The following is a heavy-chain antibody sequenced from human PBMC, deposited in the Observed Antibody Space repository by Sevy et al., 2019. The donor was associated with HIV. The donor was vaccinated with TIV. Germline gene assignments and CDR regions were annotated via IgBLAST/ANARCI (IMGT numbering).Heavy chain of an antibody. D-gene: IGHD4-4*01. V-gene: IGHV3-33*01. J-gene: IGHJ6*02. Sequence: GGSLRLSCAASGFIFSNHGMHWVRQAPGKGLEWVARIWYDGSDTYYGESVKGRFTISRDNCQNTVDLQMNSLRVEDTAVYYCARDVDSNYDGIDAWGQGTTVTVSS. CDR3: ARDVDSNYDGIDA. CDR2: IWYDGSDT. CDR1: GFIFSNHG.